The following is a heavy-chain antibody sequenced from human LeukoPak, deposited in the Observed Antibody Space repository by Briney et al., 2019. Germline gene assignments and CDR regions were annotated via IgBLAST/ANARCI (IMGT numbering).Heavy chain of an antibody. CDR3: AREGDIVAVRWGGGYFDY. Sequence: SETLSLTCAVSGGSISSGGYYWNWIRQPPGKGLEWIGYIYHSGRTNYNPSLKSRLTISLDTSKNQVSLKLSSVTAADTAVYFCAREGDIVAVRWGGGYFDYWGQGTLVTVSS. CDR2: IYHSGRT. D-gene: IGHD3-16*01. J-gene: IGHJ4*02. V-gene: IGHV4-61*08. CDR1: GGSISSGGYY.